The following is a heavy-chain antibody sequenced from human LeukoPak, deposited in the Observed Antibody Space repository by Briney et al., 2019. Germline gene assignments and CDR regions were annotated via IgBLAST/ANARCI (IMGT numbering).Heavy chain of an antibody. V-gene: IGHV1-69*05. Sequence: GGSLRLSCKASGGTFSSYAISWVRQAPGQGLEWMGGIIPIFGTANYAQKFQGRVTITTDESTSTAYMELSSLRSEDTAVYYCATSTFKLRFLEWLPSYFDYWGQGTLVTVSS. CDR2: IIPIFGTA. CDR3: ATSTFKLRFLEWLPSYFDY. CDR1: GGTFSSYA. D-gene: IGHD3-3*01. J-gene: IGHJ4*02.